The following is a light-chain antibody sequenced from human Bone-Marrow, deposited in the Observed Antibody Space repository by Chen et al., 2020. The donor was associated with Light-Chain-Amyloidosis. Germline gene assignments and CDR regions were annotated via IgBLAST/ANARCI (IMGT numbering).Light chain of an antibody. Sequence: DIVMTQSPDPLAVSLGEGATINCKSSQSVLYSSNNKNYLAWYQQKPGQPPKLLIYWASTRESGVPDRFSGSGSGTDFTLTISSLQAEDVAVYYCQQYYSTPRTFGQGTKVEIK. CDR1: QSVLYSSNNKNY. V-gene: IGKV4-1*01. CDR3: QQYYSTPRT. CDR2: WAS. J-gene: IGKJ1*01.